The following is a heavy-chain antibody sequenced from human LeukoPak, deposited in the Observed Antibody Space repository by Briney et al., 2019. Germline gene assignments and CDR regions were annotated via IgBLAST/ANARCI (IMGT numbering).Heavy chain of an antibody. CDR2: ISAYNGNT. V-gene: IGHV1-18*04. J-gene: IGHJ5*02. CDR1: GYTLTSYG. Sequence: GASVKVSCKASGYTLTSYGISWVRQAPGQGLEWMGWISAYNGNTNYAQKLQGRVTMTTDTSTSTAYMELRSLRSDDTAVYYCARVQDIVVVPAANHWFDPWGQGTLVTVSS. D-gene: IGHD2-2*01. CDR3: ARVQDIVVVPAANHWFDP.